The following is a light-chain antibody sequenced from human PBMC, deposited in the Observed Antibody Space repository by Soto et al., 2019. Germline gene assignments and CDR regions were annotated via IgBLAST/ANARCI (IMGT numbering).Light chain of an antibody. Sequence: QPVLTQPASVSGSPGQSITISCTGTSSDVGGYNYVSWYQQHPGKGPRLMIYEVSNRPSGVSNRFSGSKSGNTASLTISGLQAEDEADYYCSSYTSSSTLVFGGGTKLTVL. J-gene: IGLJ2*01. CDR2: EVS. CDR1: SSDVGGYNY. CDR3: SSYTSSSTLV. V-gene: IGLV2-14*01.